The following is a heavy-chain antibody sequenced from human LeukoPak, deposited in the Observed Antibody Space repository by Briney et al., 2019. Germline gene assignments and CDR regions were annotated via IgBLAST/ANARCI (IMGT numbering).Heavy chain of an antibody. CDR1: GGSISSSSYY. Sequence: PSETLSLTCTVSGGSISSSSYYWGWIRQPPGKGLEWIGSIYCSGSTYYNPSLKSRVTISVDTSKNQFSLKLSSVTAADTAVYYCARQGLRIVGPFDYWGQGTLVTVSS. CDR3: ARQGLRIVGPFDY. J-gene: IGHJ4*02. D-gene: IGHD1-26*01. V-gene: IGHV4-39*01. CDR2: IYCSGST.